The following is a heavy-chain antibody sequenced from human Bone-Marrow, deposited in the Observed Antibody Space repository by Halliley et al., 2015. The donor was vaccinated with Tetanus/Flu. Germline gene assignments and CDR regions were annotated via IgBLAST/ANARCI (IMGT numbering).Heavy chain of an antibody. CDR3: AKDACGSDCYTYFDH. CDR2: ISGSSNYI. J-gene: IGHJ4*02. V-gene: IGHV3-21*01. Sequence: SISGSSNYIWYADSVKGRFTISRDNAKNTLYLQMTSLRAEDTAVYYCAKDACGSDCYTYFDHWGQGSPVTVSS. D-gene: IGHD2-21*02.